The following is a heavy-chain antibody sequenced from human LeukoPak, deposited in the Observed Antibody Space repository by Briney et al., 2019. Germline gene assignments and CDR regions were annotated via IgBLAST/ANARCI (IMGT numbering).Heavy chain of an antibody. CDR1: GYTFTGYY. J-gene: IGHJ4*02. Sequence: GASVKVSCKASGYTFTGYYMHWVRQAPGQGLEWMGWINPNSGGTNYAQKFQGRVTMTRDTSISTAYMELSSLRSDDTAVYYCAREYSASYRLSRGYFDYWGQGALVTVSS. D-gene: IGHD1-26*01. CDR2: INPNSGGT. V-gene: IGHV1-2*02. CDR3: AREYSASYRLSRGYFDY.